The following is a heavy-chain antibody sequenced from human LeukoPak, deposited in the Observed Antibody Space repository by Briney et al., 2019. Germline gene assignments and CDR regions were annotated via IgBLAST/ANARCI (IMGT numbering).Heavy chain of an antibody. CDR1: GYSFTSYW. Sequence: GESLQISCQGSGYSFTSYWIGWVRQLPGKGLEWMGIIYPGDSDTRYSPSFQGQVTISADKSISTAYLQWSSLKASDTAMYYCARRSSSPFIYYFDYWGQGTLVTVSS. CDR3: ARRSSSPFIYYFDY. CDR2: IYPGDSDT. V-gene: IGHV5-51*01. D-gene: IGHD6-13*01. J-gene: IGHJ4*02.